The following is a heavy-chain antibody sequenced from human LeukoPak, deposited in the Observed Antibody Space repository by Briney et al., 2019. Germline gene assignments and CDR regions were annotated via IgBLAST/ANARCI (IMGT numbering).Heavy chain of an antibody. CDR2: INSSSSYI. D-gene: IGHD3-10*01. CDR1: GFTFSSYS. CDR3: AKDAPTSQIWFGETMGGSFDP. V-gene: IGHV3-21*04. Sequence: GGSLRLSCAASGFTFSSYSMNWVRQAPGKGLEWVSSINSSSSYIYYADSVKGRFTISRDNAKNSLYLQMNSLRAEDTAVYYCAKDAPTSQIWFGETMGGSFDPWGQGTLVTVSS. J-gene: IGHJ5*02.